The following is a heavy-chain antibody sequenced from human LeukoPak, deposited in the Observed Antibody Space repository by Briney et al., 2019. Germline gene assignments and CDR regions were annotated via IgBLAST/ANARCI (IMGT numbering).Heavy chain of an antibody. CDR1: GFTFDDYV. J-gene: IGHJ3*01. Sequence: PGRPLRLSCAASGFTFDDYVMHWVRQAPGKGLEWVSSISWNSNSIDYADSVKGRFTVSRDNAKSSLYLQMNSLRAEDTALYYCAKERSYYDSSGDDAFDVWGQGTMVTVSS. CDR2: ISWNSNSI. CDR3: AKERSYYDSSGDDAFDV. V-gene: IGHV3-9*01. D-gene: IGHD3-22*01.